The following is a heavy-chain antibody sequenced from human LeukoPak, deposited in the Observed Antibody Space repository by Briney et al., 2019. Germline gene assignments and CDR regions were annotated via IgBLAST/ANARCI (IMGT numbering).Heavy chain of an antibody. Sequence: GGSLRLSCAASGFTFSSYWMSWVRQAPGKGLEWVGNIKEDGSEKFYVDSVKGRFTISRDNAKNSIFLQMNSLKVEDTAMYYCAGGTGWTTNYWGQGTLVTVSS. CDR2: IKEDGSEK. V-gene: IGHV3-7*04. CDR1: GFTFSSYW. CDR3: AGGTGWTTNY. D-gene: IGHD3/OR15-3a*01. J-gene: IGHJ4*02.